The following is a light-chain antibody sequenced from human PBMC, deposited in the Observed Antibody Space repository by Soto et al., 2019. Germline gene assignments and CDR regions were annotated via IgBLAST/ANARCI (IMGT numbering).Light chain of an antibody. V-gene: IGLV2-14*01. CDR3: SSYTSISTHVV. Sequence: QAVVTQPASVSGSPGQSITISCIGTSSDVGGYNYVSWYQQHPGKAPKLMIYEVSNRPSGVSNRFSGSKSGNTASLTISGLQAEDEADYYCSSYTSISTHVVFGGGTKVTVL. J-gene: IGLJ2*01. CDR1: SSDVGGYNY. CDR2: EVS.